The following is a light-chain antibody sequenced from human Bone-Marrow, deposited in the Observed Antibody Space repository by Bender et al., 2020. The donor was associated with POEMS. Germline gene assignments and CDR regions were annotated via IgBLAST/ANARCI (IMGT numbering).Light chain of an antibody. Sequence: QSALTQPRSVSGSPGQSVTISCAGSNDDIGAYNYVSWYQQHPGKAPKLIIFEVTRRPSGVSDRFVGSKSGATASLTVSGLQAEDEGDYYCCSYATTSTWVFGGGTKVTVL. V-gene: IGLV2-11*01. J-gene: IGLJ3*02. CDR2: EVT. CDR1: NDDIGAYNY. CDR3: CSYATTSTWV.